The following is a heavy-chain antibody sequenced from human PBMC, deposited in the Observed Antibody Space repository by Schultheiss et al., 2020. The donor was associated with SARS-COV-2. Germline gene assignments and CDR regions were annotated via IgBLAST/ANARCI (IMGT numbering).Heavy chain of an antibody. D-gene: IGHD3-22*01. V-gene: IGHV4-59*08. Sequence: SQTLSLTCTVSGGSISSYYWGWIRQPPGKGLEWIGYIYYSGSTNYNPSLKSRVTISVDTSKNQFSLKLSSVTAADTAVYYCARHAYYYDSSGYYPYYFDYWGQGTLVTVSS. CDR3: ARHAYYYDSSGYYPYYFDY. CDR2: IYYSGST. CDR1: GGSISSYY. J-gene: IGHJ4*02.